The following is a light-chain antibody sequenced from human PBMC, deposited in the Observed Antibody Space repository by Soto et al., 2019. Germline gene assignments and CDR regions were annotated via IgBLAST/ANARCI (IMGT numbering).Light chain of an antibody. Sequence: SYELTQPPSVSVSPGQTASITCSGDKLGDKYARWYQQKPGQSPVLVIYQDSKRPSGIPERFSGSNSGNTATLTISGTQAMDEADYYCQAWDSSPLFGTGTKLTVL. J-gene: IGLJ1*01. CDR1: KLGDKY. V-gene: IGLV3-1*01. CDR2: QDS. CDR3: QAWDSSPL.